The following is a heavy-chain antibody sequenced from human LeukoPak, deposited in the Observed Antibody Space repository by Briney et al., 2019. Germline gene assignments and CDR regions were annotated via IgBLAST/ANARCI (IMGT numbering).Heavy chain of an antibody. J-gene: IGHJ4*02. D-gene: IGHD1-26*01. CDR1: GSTASSNY. Sequence: SLTPSFAVPGSTASSNYMSSVRQTPTKRLEWVSVIYSGGRTYYADSVKGRFTISRDNPKNTLYLQMNSLRAEDTAMYYCAKNSGSTALWGQGTLVTVSS. V-gene: IGHV3-66*01. CDR2: IYSGGRT. CDR3: AKNSGSTAL.